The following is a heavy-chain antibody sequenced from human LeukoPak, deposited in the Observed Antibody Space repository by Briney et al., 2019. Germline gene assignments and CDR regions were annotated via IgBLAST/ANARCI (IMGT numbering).Heavy chain of an antibody. Sequence: SETLSLTCTLSGLSMTDYYWSWVRQPPGKGLELIGYIYYSGRTNYNPSLKSRVTISVETSKNQFSLQLSSVPAAHTALFDRARLDGSKTVKFYYWGRGPLVT. CDR2: IYYSGRT. CDR3: ARLDGSKTVKFYY. J-gene: IGHJ4*02. CDR1: GLSMTDYY. V-gene: IGHV4-59*08. D-gene: IGHD4-17*01.